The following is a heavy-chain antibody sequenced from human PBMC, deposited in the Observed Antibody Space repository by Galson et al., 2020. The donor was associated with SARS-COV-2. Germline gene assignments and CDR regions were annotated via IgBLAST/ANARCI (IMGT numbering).Heavy chain of an antibody. Sequence: SETLSLTRAVSGYSISSGYYWGWIRQPPGKGLEWIGSIYHSGSTYYNPSLKSRVTISVDTSKNQFSLKLSSVTAADTAVYYCARGGIQLWDPLDYWGQGTLVTVSS. V-gene: IGHV4-38-2*01. CDR3: ARGGIQLWDPLDY. J-gene: IGHJ4*02. D-gene: IGHD5-18*01. CDR1: GYSISSGYY. CDR2: IYHSGST.